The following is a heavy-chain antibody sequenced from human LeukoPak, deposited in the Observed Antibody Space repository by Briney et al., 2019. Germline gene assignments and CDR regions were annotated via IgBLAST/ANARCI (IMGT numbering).Heavy chain of an antibody. J-gene: IGHJ5*02. CDR3: ARCGGGNPRWFDP. D-gene: IGHD4-23*01. CDR1: GGSFSGYY. CDR2: INDSGST. V-gene: IGHV4-34*01. Sequence: SETLSLTCAVYGGSFSGYYWSWIRQPPGKGLEWIGEINDSGSTNYNSSLKSRVSISVDTSKNQFSLKLRSVTAADTAVYYCARCGGGNPRWFDPWGQGTLVTVSS.